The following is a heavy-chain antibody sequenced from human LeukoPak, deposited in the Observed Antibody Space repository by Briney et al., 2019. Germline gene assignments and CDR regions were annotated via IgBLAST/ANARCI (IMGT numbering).Heavy chain of an antibody. V-gene: IGHV3-48*04. J-gene: IGHJ5*02. CDR1: GFTFSTYS. D-gene: IGHD2-15*01. Sequence: QPGGSLRLSCAASGFTFSTYSMNWVRQAPGKGLEWVSYISSSSNTIYYADSVKGRFTISRDNAKNSLYLQMNSLRAGDTAVYYCVRGIGVVVAAYFDPWGQGTLVTVSS. CDR3: VRGIGVVVAAYFDP. CDR2: ISSSSNTI.